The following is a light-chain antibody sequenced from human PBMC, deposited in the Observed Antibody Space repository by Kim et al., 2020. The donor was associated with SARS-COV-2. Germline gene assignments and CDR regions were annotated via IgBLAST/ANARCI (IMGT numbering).Light chain of an antibody. J-gene: IGLJ3*02. Sequence: PGKTPSITCGGNNIGSKSVHWYQQKPGKAPVLVIYYDSDRPSGIPERFSGSNSGNTATLTISRVEAGDEADYYCQVWDSSSDHWVFGGGTQLTVL. CDR3: QVWDSSSDHWV. V-gene: IGLV3-21*04. CDR1: NIGSKS. CDR2: YDS.